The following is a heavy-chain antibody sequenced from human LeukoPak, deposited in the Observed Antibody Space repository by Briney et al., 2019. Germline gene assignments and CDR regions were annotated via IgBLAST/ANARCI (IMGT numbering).Heavy chain of an antibody. CDR1: GYTFTSYG. V-gene: IGHV1-18*01. J-gene: IGHJ4*02. CDR2: ISAYNGNT. Sequence: ASVKVSCKASGYTFTSYGISWVRQAAGQGLEWMGWISAYNGNTNYAQKLQGRVTMTTDTSTSTAYMELRSLRSDDTAVYYCARAYSGYEPFDYWGQGTLVTVSS. D-gene: IGHD5-12*01. CDR3: ARAYSGYEPFDY.